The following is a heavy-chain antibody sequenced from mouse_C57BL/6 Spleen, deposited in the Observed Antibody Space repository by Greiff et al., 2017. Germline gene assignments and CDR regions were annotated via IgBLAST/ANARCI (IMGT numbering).Heavy chain of an antibody. CDR1: GYSITSGYD. D-gene: IGHD1-1*01. CDR2: ISYSGST. Sequence: DVKLVESGPGMVKPSQSLSLTCTVTGYSITSGYDWHWIRHFPGNKLEWMGYISYSGSTNYNPSLKSRISITHDTSKNHFFLKLNSVTTEDTATYYCARNYYGSSYDWYFDVWGTGTTVTVSS. CDR3: ARNYYGSSYDWYFDV. J-gene: IGHJ1*03. V-gene: IGHV3-1*01.